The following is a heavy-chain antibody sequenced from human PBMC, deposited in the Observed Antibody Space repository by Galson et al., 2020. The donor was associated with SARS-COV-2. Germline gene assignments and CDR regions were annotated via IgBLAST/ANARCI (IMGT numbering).Heavy chain of an antibody. J-gene: IGHJ5*02. CDR3: ARVQTGTTRFYFRWFDP. V-gene: IGHV4-59*01. CDR1: GYSITSYY. CDR2: MYDTGST. Sequence: SETLSLTCTASGYSITSYYRHWIRQPPGKGLEWVAHMYDTGSTNYNPSRKSRVTTSSKHSKNLFSLWLSSVTAADTAVYYCARVQTGTTRFYFRWFDPWGQGILGTVSS. D-gene: IGHD1-7*01.